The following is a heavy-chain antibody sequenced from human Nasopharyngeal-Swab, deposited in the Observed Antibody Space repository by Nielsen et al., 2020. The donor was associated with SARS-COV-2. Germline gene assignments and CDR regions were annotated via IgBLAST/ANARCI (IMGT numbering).Heavy chain of an antibody. J-gene: IGHJ4*02. CDR3: TSITMVRGLFDY. D-gene: IGHD3-10*01. V-gene: IGHV3-49*04. Sequence: GASLKISCTASGFTFGDYAMSWVRQAPGKGLEWVGFIRSKAYGGTTEYAASVKGRFTISRDDSKSIAYLQMNSLKTEDTAVYYCTSITMVRGLFDYWGQGTLVTVSS. CDR1: GFTFGDYA. CDR2: IRSKAYGGTT.